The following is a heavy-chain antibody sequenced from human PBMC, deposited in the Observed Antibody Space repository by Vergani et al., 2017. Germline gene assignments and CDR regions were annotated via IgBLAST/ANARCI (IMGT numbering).Heavy chain of an antibody. CDR1: GFTFSSYS. J-gene: IGHJ6*03. CDR3: AREGIVVVPAAIRYYYYYMDV. Sequence: EVQLVESGGGLVQPGGSLRLSCAASGFTFSSYSMNWVRQAPGKGLEWVSYISSSSSTIYYADSVKGRFTISRDNAKNSLYLQMNSLRAEDTAVYYCAREGIVVVPAAIRYYYYYMDVWGKGTTVTVSS. V-gene: IGHV3-48*01. CDR2: ISSSSSTI. D-gene: IGHD2-2*02.